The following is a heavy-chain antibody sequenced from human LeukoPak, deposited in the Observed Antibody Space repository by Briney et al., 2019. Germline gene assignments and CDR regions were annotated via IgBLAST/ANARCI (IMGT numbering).Heavy chain of an antibody. CDR3: AGTYCGGDCYAAAFVI. V-gene: IGHV3-30*01. CDR2: ISYDGSNK. J-gene: IGHJ3*02. CDR1: GFTFSSYA. Sequence: GGSLRLSCAASGFTFSSYAMHWVRQAPGKGLEWVAVISYDGSNKYYADSVKGRFTISRDNSKNTLYLQMNSLRAEDTDVYYCAGTYCGGDCYAAAFVIWGQRTMLTVST. D-gene: IGHD2-21*02.